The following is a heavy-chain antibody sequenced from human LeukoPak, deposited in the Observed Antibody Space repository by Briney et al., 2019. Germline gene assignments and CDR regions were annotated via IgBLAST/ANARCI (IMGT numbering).Heavy chain of an antibody. J-gene: IGHJ4*02. CDR3: ARHYYGSGSYDY. CDR1: GFTFSDYY. CDR2: ISSSSSYT. Sequence: PGGSLRLSCAASGFTFSDYYMSWLRQAPGKGLAWVSYISSSSSYTNYADSVKGRFTISRDNAKNSLYLQMNSLRAEDTAVYYCARHYYGSGSYDYWGQGTLVTVSS. D-gene: IGHD3-10*01. V-gene: IGHV3-11*06.